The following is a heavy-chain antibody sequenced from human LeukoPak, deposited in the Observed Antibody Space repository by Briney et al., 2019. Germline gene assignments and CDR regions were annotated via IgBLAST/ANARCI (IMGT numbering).Heavy chain of an antibody. CDR3: ARVSGSYFPLSLDYFDY. Sequence: ASVKVSCKASGYTFTSYGISWVRQAPGQGLEWMGWISAYNGNTNYAQKLQGGVTMTTDTSTSTAYMELRSLRSDDTAVYYCARVSGSYFPLSLDYFDYWGQGTLVTVSS. D-gene: IGHD1-26*01. J-gene: IGHJ4*02. CDR1: GYTFTSYG. V-gene: IGHV1-18*01. CDR2: ISAYNGNT.